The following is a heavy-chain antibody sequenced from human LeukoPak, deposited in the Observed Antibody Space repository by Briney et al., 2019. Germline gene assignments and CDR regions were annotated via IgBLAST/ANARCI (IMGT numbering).Heavy chain of an antibody. Sequence: ASVKVSCKASGYTFTSYGISWVRQAPGQGLEWMGWISAYNGNTNYAQKLQGRVTMTTDTSTSTAYMELRSLRSEDTAVYYCATLPMVRGVIHPGFDYWGQGTLVTVSS. CDR3: ATLPMVRGVIHPGFDY. CDR2: ISAYNGNT. V-gene: IGHV1-18*01. CDR1: GYTFTSYG. D-gene: IGHD3-10*01. J-gene: IGHJ4*02.